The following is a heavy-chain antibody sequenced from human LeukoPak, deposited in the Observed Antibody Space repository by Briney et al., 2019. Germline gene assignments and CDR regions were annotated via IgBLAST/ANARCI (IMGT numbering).Heavy chain of an antibody. CDR3: AVLMHDYSDYNPDY. CDR1: GGTFSSYA. V-gene: IGHV1-69*13. CDR2: IIPIFGTA. J-gene: IGHJ4*02. D-gene: IGHD4-11*01. Sequence: GASVKVSCKASGGTFSSYAISWVRQAPGQGLEWMGGIIPIFGTANYAQKFQGRVTITADESTSTAYMELSSLRSEDTAVYYCAVLMHDYSDYNPDYWGQGTLVTVSS.